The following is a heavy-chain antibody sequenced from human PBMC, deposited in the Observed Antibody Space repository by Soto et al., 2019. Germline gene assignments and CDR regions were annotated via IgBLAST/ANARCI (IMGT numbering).Heavy chain of an antibody. J-gene: IGHJ4*02. D-gene: IGHD3-9*01. CDR1: GFPFDAYT. CDR2: ISWDGGVT. CDR3: AKDSHGILTGRKRYFDS. V-gene: IGHV3-43*01. Sequence: GGSLRLFCAASGFPFDAYTMHWARQAPGKGLEWVSLISWDGGVTYYTDSVKGRFTISRDNSKNSLYLQINTLRPEDTAFYHCAKDSHGILTGRKRYFDSWGRGTLVTVSS.